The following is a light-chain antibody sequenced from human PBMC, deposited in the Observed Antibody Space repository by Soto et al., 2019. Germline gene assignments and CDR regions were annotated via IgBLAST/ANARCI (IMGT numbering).Light chain of an antibody. J-gene: IGKJ3*01. CDR1: QSISHW. CDR3: QQYNHWPPVFT. CDR2: DAS. V-gene: IGKV1-5*01. Sequence: DIQMTQSPSTLSAFVGDTVTITCRASQSISHWLAWYQQRPGRAPKLLIYDASSLESGVPSRFSGSGSGTEFTLTISSLQPDDFAVYYCQQYNHWPPVFTFGPGTKVDIK.